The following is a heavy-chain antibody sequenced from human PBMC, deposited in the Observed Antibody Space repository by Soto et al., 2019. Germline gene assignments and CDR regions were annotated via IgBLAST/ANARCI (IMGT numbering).Heavy chain of an antibody. CDR2: ISAYNGNT. J-gene: IGHJ4*02. D-gene: IGHD3-3*01. CDR1: GYTFTSYG. V-gene: IGHV1-18*01. Sequence: ASVKVSSKASGYTFTSYGISWVRQAPGQGLEWMGWISAYNGNTNYAKKVQGRVTMTTDTSTSTAYMELRSLRSDDTAVYYCARSGLLEWSYHFDYWGQGTLVTVSS. CDR3: ARSGLLEWSYHFDY.